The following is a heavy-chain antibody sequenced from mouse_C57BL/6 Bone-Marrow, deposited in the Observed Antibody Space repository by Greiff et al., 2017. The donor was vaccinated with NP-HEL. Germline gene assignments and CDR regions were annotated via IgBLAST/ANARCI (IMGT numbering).Heavy chain of an antibody. D-gene: IGHD1-1*01. J-gene: IGHJ2*01. V-gene: IGHV8-8*01. Sequence: VKLMESGPGLVAPSQSLSITCTVSGFSLTSYGVDWVRQPSGKGLEWLAHIWWDDDKYYNPAPKSRLTISKETSKNQVFLKNANVDTADTATYYCARIEATVPDYWGQGTTRTVSS. CDR1: GFSLTSYG. CDR2: IWWDDDK. CDR3: ARIEATVPDY.